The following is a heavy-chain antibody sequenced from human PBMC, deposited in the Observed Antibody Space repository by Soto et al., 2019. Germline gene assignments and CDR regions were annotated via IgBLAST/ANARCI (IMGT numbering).Heavy chain of an antibody. Sequence: EVQLLESGGGLVQPGGSLRLSCAASGFTFSSYAMSWVRQAPGKGLEWVSAISGSGGSTYYADSVKGRFTISRDNSKNTLYLQMNSLRAEDTAVYYCAKAPPGYSSGWHRYYFDYWGQGTLVTVSS. CDR2: ISGSGGST. V-gene: IGHV3-23*01. J-gene: IGHJ4*02. D-gene: IGHD6-19*01. CDR1: GFTFSSYA. CDR3: AKAPPGYSSGWHRYYFDY.